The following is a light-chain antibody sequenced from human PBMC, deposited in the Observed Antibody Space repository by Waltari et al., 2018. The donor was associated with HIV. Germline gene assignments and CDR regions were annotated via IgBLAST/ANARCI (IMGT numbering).Light chain of an antibody. J-gene: IGKJ3*01. Sequence: DIVLTQSPLFLPVTPGEPASISCRSSQSLLHSNGYNYLDWYLQKPGQSPQLLIYLGSDRAAGVPDRFSGSGSGTDFTLKISRVEAEDVGIYYCMQALETPLTFCSRTKVDIK. V-gene: IGKV2-28*01. CDR1: QSLLHSNGYNY. CDR3: MQALETPLT. CDR2: LGS.